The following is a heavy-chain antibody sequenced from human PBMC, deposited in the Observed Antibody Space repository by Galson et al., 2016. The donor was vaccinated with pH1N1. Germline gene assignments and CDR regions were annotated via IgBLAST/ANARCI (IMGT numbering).Heavy chain of an antibody. CDR3: VRAPGSSSSY. CDR2: INQDGSDI. D-gene: IGHD6-13*01. V-gene: IGHV3-7*01. CDR1: GFTFSSYW. J-gene: IGHJ4*02. Sequence: SLRLSCAASGFTFSSYWMSWVRQAPGKGLERVATINQDGSDIYYVDTVKGRFTISRDNAKNSLYLQMNSLSAEDTALYYCVRAPGSSSSYWGQGTLVTVSS.